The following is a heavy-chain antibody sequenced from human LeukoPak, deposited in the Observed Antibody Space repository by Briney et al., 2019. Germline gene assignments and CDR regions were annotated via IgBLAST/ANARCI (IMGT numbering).Heavy chain of an antibody. V-gene: IGHV5-51*01. D-gene: IGHD2-2*01. Sequence: HGESLRISCKGSGYSFTNYWIGWVRQMPGKGLEWMGIIYPGDSDTRYSPSFQGQVTISADKSISTAYLQWSSLKASDTAMYYCARRGYCSSTSCLNWFDPWGQGTLVTVSS. CDR1: GYSFTNYW. J-gene: IGHJ5*02. CDR3: ARRGYCSSTSCLNWFDP. CDR2: IYPGDSDT.